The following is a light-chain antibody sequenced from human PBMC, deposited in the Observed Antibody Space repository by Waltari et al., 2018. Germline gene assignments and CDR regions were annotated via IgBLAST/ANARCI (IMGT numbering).Light chain of an antibody. CDR2: GAS. Sequence: EIVMTQSPATLSLSSGERATLSCRASQSVSSSYLSWYQQKPGQAPRLLIYGASTRATGIPARFSGSGSGTDFTLTISSLQPEDFAVYYCQQDYNLPWTFGQGTKVEIK. CDR3: QQDYNLPWT. CDR1: QSVSSSY. V-gene: IGKV3D-7*01. J-gene: IGKJ1*01.